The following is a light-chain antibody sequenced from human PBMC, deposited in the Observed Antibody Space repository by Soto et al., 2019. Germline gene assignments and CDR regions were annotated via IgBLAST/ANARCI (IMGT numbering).Light chain of an antibody. CDR3: QHYVTTPRT. J-gene: IGKJ1*01. CDR2: GTS. CDR1: QTVAYTS. Sequence: EIVLTQSPGILSLSPGARTTLSCRASQTVAYTSLAWYQQRPGQAPRLLIYGTSTRATGTPDRFIGSGSGTALTLTISRLEPEDFAVYYYQHYVTTPRTFGQGTKVE. V-gene: IGKV3-20*01.